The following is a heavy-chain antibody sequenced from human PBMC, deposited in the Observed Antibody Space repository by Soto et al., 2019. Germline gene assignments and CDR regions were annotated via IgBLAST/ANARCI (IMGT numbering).Heavy chain of an antibody. CDR3: ARWWSGSRQGFDP. J-gene: IGHJ5*02. CDR2: SYYSGHT. V-gene: IGHV4-39*07. Sequence: SETLSLTCTVSGGSINNIDYYWGWIRQPPGKEPEWIGSSYYSGHTYYNPSLKSRVTISVDTSRNQFSLKLSSVTAADTAVYYCARWWSGSRQGFDPWGQGTLVTVSS. CDR1: GGSINNIDYY. D-gene: IGHD3-3*01.